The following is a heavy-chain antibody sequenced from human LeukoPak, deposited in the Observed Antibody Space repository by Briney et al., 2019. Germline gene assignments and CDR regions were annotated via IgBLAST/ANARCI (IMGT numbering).Heavy chain of an antibody. CDR3: ARYKPSGTVTPYYSDS. Sequence: GGSLRLSCAASGFTFSKYWMTWARQAPGKRLEWVAYINQDGSAKYFVDSVKGRFTISRDNAKNSLYLQMNSLRAEDTAVYYCARYKPSGTVTPYYSDSWGQGTLVTVSS. J-gene: IGHJ4*02. CDR1: GFTFSKYW. D-gene: IGHD4-17*01. CDR2: INQDGSAK. V-gene: IGHV3-7*01.